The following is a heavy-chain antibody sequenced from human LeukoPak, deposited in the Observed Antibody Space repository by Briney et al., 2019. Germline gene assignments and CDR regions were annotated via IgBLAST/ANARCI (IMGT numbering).Heavy chain of an antibody. V-gene: IGHV3-23*01. D-gene: IGHD3-10*01. CDR3: AKDRITMVRGVIIPHYGMDV. CDR1: GFTFSSYA. CDR2: ISGSGGST. Sequence: GGSLRLSCAASGFTFSSYAMSWVRQAPGKGLGWVSAISGSGGSTYYADSVKGRFTISRDNSKNTLYLQMNSLRAEDTAVYYCAKDRITMVRGVIIPHYGMDVWGQGTTVTVSS. J-gene: IGHJ6*02.